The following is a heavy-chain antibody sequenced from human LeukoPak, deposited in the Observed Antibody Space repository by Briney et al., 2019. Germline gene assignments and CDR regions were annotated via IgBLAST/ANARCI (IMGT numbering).Heavy chain of an antibody. V-gene: IGHV3-53*01. Sequence: GGSLRLSCTASGFNVNSNYMTWVRQAPGKGLEWVSVVYSGGTTYFADSVKGRFTISRDNSKSTLYLQMNSLRAEDTAVYYCATENKRGYSYGSPTDAFDIWGQGTMVTVSS. CDR1: GFNVNSNY. CDR2: VYSGGTT. D-gene: IGHD5-18*01. J-gene: IGHJ3*02. CDR3: ATENKRGYSYGSPTDAFDI.